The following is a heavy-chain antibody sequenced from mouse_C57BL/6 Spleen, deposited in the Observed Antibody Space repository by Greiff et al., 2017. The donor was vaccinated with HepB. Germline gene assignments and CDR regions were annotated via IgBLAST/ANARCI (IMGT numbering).Heavy chain of an antibody. Sequence: VKLLESGAELARPGASVKLSCKASGYTFTSYGISWVKQRTGQGLEWIGEIYPRSGNTYYNEKFKGKATLTADKSSSTAYMELRSLTSEDSAVYFCARYHYGSSYYYAMDYWGQGTSVTVSS. CDR1: GYTFTSYG. V-gene: IGHV1-81*01. D-gene: IGHD1-1*01. CDR3: ARYHYGSSYYYAMDY. J-gene: IGHJ4*01. CDR2: IYPRSGNT.